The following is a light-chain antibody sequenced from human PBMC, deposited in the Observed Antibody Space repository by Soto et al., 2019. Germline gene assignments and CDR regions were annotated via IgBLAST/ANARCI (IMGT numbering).Light chain of an antibody. CDR2: SYN. CDR3: AAWDDSLNGPV. J-gene: IGLJ7*01. Sequence: QSVLTQPPSASGTPGQRVTISCSGSSSNIGSNTVNWYQQLPGTSPKLLIYSYNQRPSGVPDRFSGSNSGTSASLAISGLQSEDEADYYCAAWDDSLNGPVFGGGTQLTV. V-gene: IGLV1-44*01. CDR1: SSNIGSNT.